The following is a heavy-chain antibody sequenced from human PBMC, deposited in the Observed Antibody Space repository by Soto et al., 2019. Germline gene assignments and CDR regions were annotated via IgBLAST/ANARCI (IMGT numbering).Heavy chain of an antibody. J-gene: IGHJ4*02. D-gene: IGHD4-17*01. CDR2: INHSGST. CDR1: GGSFSGYY. CDR3: ARTDYGGNSGPHHFDY. Sequence: SETLSLTCAVYGGSFSGYYWSWIRQPPGKGLEWIGEINHSGSTNYNPSLKSRVTISVDTSKNQFSLKLSSVTAADTAVYYCARTDYGGNSGPHHFDYWGQGTLVTVSS. V-gene: IGHV4-34*01.